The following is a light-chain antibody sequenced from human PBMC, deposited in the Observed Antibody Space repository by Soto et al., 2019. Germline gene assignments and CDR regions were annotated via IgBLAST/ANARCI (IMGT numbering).Light chain of an antibody. Sequence: QSALTQPASVSGAPGQSISISCTGTTSDLGSSIYVSWYQHHPGKAPKLIIYDGSYRPSGISDRFSGFRSGHSASLTISGLQAGDEADYFCVSYSRDKRVVFGGGTKLTVL. CDR3: VSYSRDKRVV. CDR2: DGS. J-gene: IGLJ2*01. CDR1: TSDLGSSIY. V-gene: IGLV2-14*03.